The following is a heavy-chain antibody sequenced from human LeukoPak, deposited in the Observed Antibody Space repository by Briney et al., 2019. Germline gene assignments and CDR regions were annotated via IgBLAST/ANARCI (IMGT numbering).Heavy chain of an antibody. CDR2: IYYSGST. Sequence: SQTLSLTCTVSGGSISSGDYYWSWIRQPPGKGLEWIGYIYYSGSTYYNPSLKSRVTIPVDTSKNQFSLKLSSVTAADTAVYYCARLSYYYDSSGSYWFDPWGQGTLVTVSS. CDR3: ARLSYYYDSSGSYWFDP. CDR1: GGSISSGDYY. D-gene: IGHD3-22*01. V-gene: IGHV4-30-4*01. J-gene: IGHJ5*02.